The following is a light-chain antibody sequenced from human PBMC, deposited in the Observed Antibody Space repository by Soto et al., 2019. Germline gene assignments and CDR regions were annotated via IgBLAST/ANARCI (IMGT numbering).Light chain of an antibody. CDR1: SSDVGDNY. J-gene: IGLJ3*02. V-gene: IGLV2-14*01. Sequence: QSALTQPPSASGSPGQSVTISCTGTSSDVGDNYVSWYQQHLGKAPKLIIYEVSNRPSGVSNRFSGSKSGNTASLTISGLQGEDESDYYCSSFTSSSTVVFGGGTKLTVL. CDR3: SSFTSSSTVV. CDR2: EVS.